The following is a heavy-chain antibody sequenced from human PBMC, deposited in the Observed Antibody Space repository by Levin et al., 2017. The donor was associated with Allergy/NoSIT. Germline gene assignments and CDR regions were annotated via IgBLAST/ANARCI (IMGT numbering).Heavy chain of an antibody. CDR2: IYWDDDK. CDR1: GFSLSTSGVG. CDR3: ALASRGYSYGYSSNWFDP. Sequence: SGHTLVKPTQTLTLTCTFSGFSLSTSGVGVGWIRQPPGKALEWLALIYWDDDKRYSPSLKSRLTITKDTSKNQVVLTMTNMDPVDTATYYCALASRGYSYGYSSNWFDPWGQGTLVTVSS. J-gene: IGHJ5*02. D-gene: IGHD5-18*01. V-gene: IGHV2-5*02.